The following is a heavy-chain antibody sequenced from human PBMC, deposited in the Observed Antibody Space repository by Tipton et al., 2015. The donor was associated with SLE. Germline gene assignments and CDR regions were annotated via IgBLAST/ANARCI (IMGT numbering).Heavy chain of an antibody. CDR1: GYTFTSYG. V-gene: IGHV1-18*01. D-gene: IGHD2-15*01. CDR3: ARENIVVVVAATLAYAFDI. CDR2: ISAYNGNT. J-gene: IGHJ3*02. Sequence: QSGAEVKKPGASVKVSCKASGYTFTSYGISWVRQAPGQGLEWMGWISAYNGNTNYAQKLQGRVTMTTDTSTSTAYMELRSLRSDDTAVYYCARENIVVVVAATLAYAFDIWGQGTMVTVSS.